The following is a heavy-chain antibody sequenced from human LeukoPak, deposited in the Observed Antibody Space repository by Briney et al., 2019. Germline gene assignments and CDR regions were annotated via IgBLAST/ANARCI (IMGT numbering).Heavy chain of an antibody. Sequence: PGGSLGLSCAASGFTFSSYAMSWVRQAPGKGLEWASAISGSGGSTYYADSVKGRFTISRDNSKNTLYPQMNSLRAEDTAVYYCAKDPQGIAVAGPPDWGQGTLVTVSS. CDR1: GFTFSSYA. CDR3: AKDPQGIAVAGPPD. CDR2: ISGSGGST. J-gene: IGHJ4*02. D-gene: IGHD6-19*01. V-gene: IGHV3-23*01.